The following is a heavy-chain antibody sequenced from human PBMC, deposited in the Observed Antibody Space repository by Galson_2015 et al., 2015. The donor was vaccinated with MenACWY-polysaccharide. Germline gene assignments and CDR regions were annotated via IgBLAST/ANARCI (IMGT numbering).Heavy chain of an antibody. CDR3: GRNWGCIDV. V-gene: IGHV3-74*01. D-gene: IGHD3-16*01. J-gene: IGHJ6*02. CDR1: GYSFSSYW. Sequence: SLRLSCAASGYSFSSYWMFWVRHAPGKGLVWVSTINNDGSATTYADSLKGRFTIAINNANNTVYLQINSMREDDTAVYYWGRNWGCIDVWGQGTTVTVSS. CDR2: INNDGSAT.